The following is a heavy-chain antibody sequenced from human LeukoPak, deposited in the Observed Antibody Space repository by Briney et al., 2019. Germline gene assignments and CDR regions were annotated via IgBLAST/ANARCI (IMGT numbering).Heavy chain of an antibody. V-gene: IGHV1-3*01. D-gene: IGHD2-2*01. CDR2: INAGNGNT. CDR1: GYTFTSYA. CDR3: ARVVLYCSSTSCSLDF. Sequence: ASVKVSCKASGYTFTSYAMHWVRQAPGQRLEWMGWINAGNGNTKYSQKFQGRVTITRDTSASTAYTELSSLRSEDTAVYYCARVVLYCSSTSCSLDFWGQGTLVTVPS. J-gene: IGHJ4*02.